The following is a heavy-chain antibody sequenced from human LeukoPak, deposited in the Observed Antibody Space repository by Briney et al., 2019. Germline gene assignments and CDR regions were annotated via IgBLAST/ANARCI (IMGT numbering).Heavy chain of an antibody. CDR1: GGSFSGYS. Sequence: PSETLSLTCDVKGGSFSGYSWSWIRQAPGKGLEWIGEINHTGNVNSNPSLKSRVTMSVDTSNNQFSLNLASVAAADTAVYYCARRGFHGSGTLAFGYWGQGTPVIVSS. CDR2: INHTGNV. J-gene: IGHJ4*02. CDR3: ARRGFHGSGTLAFGY. D-gene: IGHD3-10*01. V-gene: IGHV4-34*01.